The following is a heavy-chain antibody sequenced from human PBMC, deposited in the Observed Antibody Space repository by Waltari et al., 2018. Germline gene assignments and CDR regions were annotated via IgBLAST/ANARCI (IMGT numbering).Heavy chain of an antibody. J-gene: IGHJ4*02. CDR1: GGSISSSSYY. CDR3: ARILGIAAAGTGDY. Sequence: QLQLQESGPGLVKPSETLSLTCTVSGGSISSSSYYWGWIRQPPGKGLEWIGSSYYSGSTYYNPSLKSRVPISVATSKNQCSLKLSSVTAADTAVYYCARILGIAAAGTGDYWGQGTLVTVSS. CDR2: SYYSGST. V-gene: IGHV4-39*07. D-gene: IGHD6-13*01.